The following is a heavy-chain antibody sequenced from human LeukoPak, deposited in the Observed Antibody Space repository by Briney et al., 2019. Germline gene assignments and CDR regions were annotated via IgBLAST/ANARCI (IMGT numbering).Heavy chain of an antibody. V-gene: IGHV4-4*07. CDR1: GGSISSYY. CDR3: AREAISGSSWYFDY. J-gene: IGHJ4*02. Sequence: SETLSLTCTVSGGSISSYYCSWIWQPAGKGLEWIGRIYTSGSTNYNPSLKSRVTMSVDTSKNQFSLKLSSVTAADTAVYYCAREAISGSSWYFDYWGQGTMVTVSS. D-gene: IGHD6-13*01. CDR2: IYTSGST.